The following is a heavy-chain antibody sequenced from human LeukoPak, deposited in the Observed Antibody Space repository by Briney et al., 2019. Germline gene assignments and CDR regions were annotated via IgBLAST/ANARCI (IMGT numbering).Heavy chain of an antibody. D-gene: IGHD5-12*01. CDR3: ARRDIVATIST. V-gene: IGHV4-39*01. CDR2: IYYSGTT. CDR1: GGSISSSSYY. Sequence: SETLSLTCTVSGGSISSSSYYWAWIRQPPGKGLEWIGSIYYSGTTFYNPFLKTRVTISVDTSKNQFFLKLSSVTAADTAVYYCARRDIVATISTWGQGTLVTVSS. J-gene: IGHJ4*02.